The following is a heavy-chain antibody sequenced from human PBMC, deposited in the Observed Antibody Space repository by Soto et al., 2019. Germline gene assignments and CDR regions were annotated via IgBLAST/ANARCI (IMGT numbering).Heavy chain of an antibody. J-gene: IGHJ4*02. D-gene: IGHD1-1*01. CDR1: CGSLRSGGYY. V-gene: IGHV4-31*03. Sequence: SSGTLFPPCTFSCGSLRSGGYYLSWIRQHPGKGLEWIGYIYYSGSTYYNPSLKSRVTISVDTSKNQFSLKLSSVTAADTAVYYCARDTNRGLFKWGQGTLVTVSS. CDR3: ARDTNRGLFK. CDR2: IYYSGST.